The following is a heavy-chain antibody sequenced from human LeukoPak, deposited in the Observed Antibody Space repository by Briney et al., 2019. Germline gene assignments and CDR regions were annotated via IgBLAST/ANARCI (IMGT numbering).Heavy chain of an antibody. CDR3: ARHGPPAPGVDV. CDR1: GGSISSYY. J-gene: IGHJ6*02. CDR2: IYYSGST. Sequence: SETMSLTCTVSGGSISSYYWSWIRQPPGKGLERIGYIYYSGSTNYNPSLKSRVTISVDTSKNQFSLKLSSVTAADTAVYYCARHGPPAPGVDVWGQGTTVTVSS. D-gene: IGHD3-10*01. V-gene: IGHV4-59*08.